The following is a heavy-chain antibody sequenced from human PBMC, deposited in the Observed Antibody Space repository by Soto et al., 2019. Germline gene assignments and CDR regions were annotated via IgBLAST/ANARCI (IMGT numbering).Heavy chain of an antibody. CDR1: GHSVIGDFY. CDR3: VGYTASRNWFDP. V-gene: IGHV4-38-2*01. D-gene: IGHD2-2*02. CDR2: IFPSVKT. Sequence: SETLSLTCAVSGHSVIGDFYWGWIRQSPGKGLEWIGSIFPSVKTYYNPSLKSRVTMATDTAKNQVSLMVTSVTDADTTLYYCVGYTASRNWFDPWGQGTLVTVSS. J-gene: IGHJ5*02.